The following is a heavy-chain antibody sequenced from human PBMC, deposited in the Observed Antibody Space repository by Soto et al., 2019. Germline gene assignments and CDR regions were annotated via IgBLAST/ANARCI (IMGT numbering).Heavy chain of an antibody. J-gene: IGHJ6*03. V-gene: IGHV4-34*01. CDR3: ALSLFRGDRRVLLDV. CDR2: INHSGST. D-gene: IGHD3-10*01. Sequence: SETLSITCAVYGGSFSRYYWSWIRQPPGKGLEWIGEINHSGSTNYNPSLKSRVTISVDTSKNQFSLKLSSVTAEDTAVYYCALSLFRGDRRVLLDVCTRGTTVT. CDR1: GGSFSRYY.